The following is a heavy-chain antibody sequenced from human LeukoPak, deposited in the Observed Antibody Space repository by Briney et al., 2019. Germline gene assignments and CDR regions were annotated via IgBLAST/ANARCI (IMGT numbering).Heavy chain of an antibody. J-gene: IGHJ6*02. V-gene: IGHV3-48*04. CDR1: GFTFSSYW. Sequence: GGSLRLSCAASGFTFSSYWMSWVRQAPGKGLEWVSYISSRGTTIYYVDSVKGRFTISRDNAKNSLYLQMNSLRAEDTALYYCARVRSGLHMDVWGQGTTVTVSS. CDR2: ISSRGTTI. D-gene: IGHD2-15*01. CDR3: ARVRSGLHMDV.